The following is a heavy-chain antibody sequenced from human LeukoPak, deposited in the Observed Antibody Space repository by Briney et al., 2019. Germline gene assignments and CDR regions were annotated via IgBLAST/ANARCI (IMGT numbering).Heavy chain of an antibody. V-gene: IGHV3-15*01. Sequence: GGSLRLSCAASGFTFSNAWMSWVRQAPGKGLEWVGRIKSKTDGGTTDYAAPVKGRFTISRDDSKNTLYLQMNSLKTEDTAVYYCARRVDYDFWSSGYFDYWGQGTLVTVSS. CDR1: GFTFSNAW. CDR3: ARRVDYDFWSSGYFDY. D-gene: IGHD3-3*01. J-gene: IGHJ4*02. CDR2: IKSKTDGGTT.